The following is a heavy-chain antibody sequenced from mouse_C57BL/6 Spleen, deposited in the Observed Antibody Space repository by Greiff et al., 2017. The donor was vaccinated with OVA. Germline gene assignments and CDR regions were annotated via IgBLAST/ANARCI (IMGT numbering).Heavy chain of an antibody. CDR3: ARSTVVGYFDV. V-gene: IGHV1-64*01. CDR1: GYTFTSYW. CDR2: IHPNSGST. J-gene: IGHJ1*03. D-gene: IGHD1-1*01. Sequence: QVQLQQPGAELVKPGASVKLSCKASGYTFTSYWMHWVKQRPGQGLEWIGMIHPNSGSTNYNEKFKSKATLTVDKSSSTAYMQLSILTSEDSAVYYCARSTVVGYFDVWGTGTTVTVSS.